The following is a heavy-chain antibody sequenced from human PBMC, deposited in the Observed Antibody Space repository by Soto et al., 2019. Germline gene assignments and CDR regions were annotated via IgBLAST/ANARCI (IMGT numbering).Heavy chain of an antibody. Sequence: GGSLRLSCAASGFTFSSYGMHWVRQAPGKGLEWVAVIWYDGSNKYYADSVKGRFTISRDNSKNTLYLQMNSLRAEDTAVYYWARDRRRRTYSMHVWGQGTTVTVSS. CDR2: IWYDGSNK. CDR1: GFTFSSYG. V-gene: IGHV3-33*01. CDR3: ARDRRRRTYSMHV. J-gene: IGHJ6*01.